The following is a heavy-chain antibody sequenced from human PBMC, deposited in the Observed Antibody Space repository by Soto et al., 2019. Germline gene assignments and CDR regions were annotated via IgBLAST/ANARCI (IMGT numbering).Heavy chain of an antibody. CDR3: AREGQPGWFGELSSTRWFDP. D-gene: IGHD3-10*01. CDR2: IYHSGST. Sequence: TGTPXLTCAVSDGSISRSNWWSWVRQPPGKGLEWIGEIYHSGSTNYNPSLKSRVTISVDKSKNQFSLKLSSVTAADTAVYYCAREGQPGWFGELSSTRWFDPWGQGTLVTVS. CDR1: DGSISRSNW. V-gene: IGHV4-4*02. J-gene: IGHJ5*02.